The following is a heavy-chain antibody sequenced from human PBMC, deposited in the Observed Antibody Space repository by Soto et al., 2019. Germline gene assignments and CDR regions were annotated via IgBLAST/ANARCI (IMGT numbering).Heavy chain of an antibody. CDR3: AHRFTYYDFWSGYPLMGWFDP. V-gene: IGHV2-5*01. D-gene: IGHD3-3*01. J-gene: IGHJ5*02. CDR2: IYWNDDK. CDR1: VFSLSTSGVG. Sequence: SGPTLVNPTQTLTLTCTFSVFSLSTSGVGVGWIRQPPGKALEWLALIYWNDDKRYSPSLKSRLTITKDTSKNQVVLTMTNMDPVDTATYYCAHRFTYYDFWSGYPLMGWFDPWGQGTLVTVSS.